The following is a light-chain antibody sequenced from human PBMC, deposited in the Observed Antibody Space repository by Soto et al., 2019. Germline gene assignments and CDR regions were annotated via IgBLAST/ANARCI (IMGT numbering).Light chain of an antibody. CDR1: QSISNH. CDR2: AAS. Sequence: DIQMTQSPSSLSASVEDRVIITCRASQSISNHLNWYQQKPGKAPKLLIFAASSLQSGVPSRFSGSRSGPDFTLTISSLQPEDFATYYCQQTESYPSTFGGGTKVDIK. CDR3: QQTESYPST. V-gene: IGKV1-39*01. J-gene: IGKJ4*01.